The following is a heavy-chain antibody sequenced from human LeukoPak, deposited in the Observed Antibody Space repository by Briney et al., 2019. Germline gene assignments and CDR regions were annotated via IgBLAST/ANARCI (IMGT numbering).Heavy chain of an antibody. CDR1: GYTFTGYY. CDR2: INPNSGGT. CDR3: ARSYDIPPYYFDY. D-gene: IGHD3-9*01. J-gene: IGHJ4*02. Sequence: ASVKVSCKASGYTFTGYYMHWVRQAPGQGLEWMGWINPNSGGTNYAQKFQGRVTMTRDKSIRTAYMELSSLRSEDTAVYYCARSYDIPPYYFDYWGQGTLVTVSS. V-gene: IGHV1-2*02.